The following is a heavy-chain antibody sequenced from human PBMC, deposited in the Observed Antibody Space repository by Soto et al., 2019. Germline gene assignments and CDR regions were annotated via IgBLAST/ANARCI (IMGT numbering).Heavy chain of an antibody. CDR1: GGSISSGDYY. V-gene: IGHV4-30-4*01. CDR2: IYYSGST. CDR3: ARAGVGYCSGGSCYSPHDYYFDY. D-gene: IGHD2-15*01. Sequence: TSETLSLTCTVSGGSISSGDYYWSWIRQPPGKGLEWIGYIYYSGSTYYNPSLKSRVTISVDTSKNQFSLKLSSVTAADTAVYYCARAGVGYCSGGSCYSPHDYYFDYWGQGTLVTVSS. J-gene: IGHJ4*02.